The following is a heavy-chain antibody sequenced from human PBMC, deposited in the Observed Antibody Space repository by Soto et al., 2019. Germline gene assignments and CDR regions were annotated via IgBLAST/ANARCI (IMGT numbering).Heavy chain of an antibody. V-gene: IGHV4-39*07. J-gene: IGHJ5*02. Sequence: SETLSLTCTVSGGSISSSSYYWGWIRQPPGKGLEWIGSINYSGSTYYNPSLKSRVTISVDTSKNQYSLKLSSVTAADRAVYYWARGVILVVPAAMVWRKGKTWFDPWGQGTLVTVSS. CDR2: INYSGST. CDR3: ARGVILVVPAAMVWRKGKTWFDP. CDR1: GGSISSSSYY. D-gene: IGHD2-2*01.